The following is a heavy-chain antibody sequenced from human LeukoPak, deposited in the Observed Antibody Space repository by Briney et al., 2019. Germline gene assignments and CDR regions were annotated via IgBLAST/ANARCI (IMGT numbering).Heavy chain of an antibody. J-gene: IGHJ3*02. CDR3: ASRPTDGDAFDI. Sequence: SVKVSCKASGGTFSSYAISWVRQAPGQGLEWMGGIIPIFGTANYAQKFQGRVTSTTDESTSTAYMELSSLGSEDTAVYYCASRPTDGDAFDIWGQGTMVTVSS. V-gene: IGHV1-69*05. CDR2: IIPIFGTA. CDR1: GGTFSSYA.